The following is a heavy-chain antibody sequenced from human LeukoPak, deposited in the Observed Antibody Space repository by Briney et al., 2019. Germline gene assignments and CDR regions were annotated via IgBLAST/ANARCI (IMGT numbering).Heavy chain of an antibody. D-gene: IGHD6-25*01. CDR3: AKALAAAGPFDY. Sequence: PGRSLRLSCAASGFTLSSYGMHWVRQAPGKGLEWVAVIWYDGSNKYYADSVKGRFTVSRDNSKNTLYLQMNSLRAEDTAVYYCAKALAAAGPFDYWGQGTLVTVSS. CDR2: IWYDGSNK. J-gene: IGHJ4*02. V-gene: IGHV3-33*06. CDR1: GFTLSSYG.